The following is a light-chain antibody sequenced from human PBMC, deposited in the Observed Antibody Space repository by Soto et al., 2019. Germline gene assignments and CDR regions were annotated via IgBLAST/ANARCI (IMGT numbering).Light chain of an antibody. CDR1: QDISSY. CDR3: QHYDNYPYT. CDR2: AAS. J-gene: IGKJ2*01. V-gene: IGKV1-8*01. Sequence: AIRMTQSPSSFSASTGDRVTITCRASQDISSYIAWYQQKPGKAPKLLIYAASTLQTGVPSRFSGSGSGTDFTLTINSLQSEDFATYYCQHYDNYPYTFGQGTKLEIK.